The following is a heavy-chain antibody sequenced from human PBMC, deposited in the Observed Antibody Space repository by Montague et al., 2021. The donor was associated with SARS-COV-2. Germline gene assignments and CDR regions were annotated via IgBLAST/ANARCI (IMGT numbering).Heavy chain of an antibody. CDR2: VLYNKAT. V-gene: IGHV4-59*08. Sequence: SETLSLTCTVSGVSVTDYYWSWIRQPPGKGLEWVGDVLYNKATNFNPSLKSRVAISVDTSKNQFSLRLASVTAADTAFYYCVRHVHYDGLNGPPDFWGQGTLVTVSS. D-gene: IGHD3-9*01. J-gene: IGHJ4*02. CDR1: GVSVTDYY. CDR3: VRHVHYDGLNGPPDF.